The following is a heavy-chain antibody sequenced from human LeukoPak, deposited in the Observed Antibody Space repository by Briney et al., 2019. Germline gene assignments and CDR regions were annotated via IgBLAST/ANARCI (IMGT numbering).Heavy chain of an antibody. CDR2: ISSSSSYI. CDR3: ARVEGGYYIDY. CDR1: GLTFRISG. Sequence: GGSLRLSCAVSGLTFRISGMHWVRQAPGKGLEWVSSISSSSSYIYYADSVKGRFTISRDNAKNSLYLQMNSLRAEDTAVYYCARVEGGYYIDYWGQGTLVTVSS. J-gene: IGHJ4*02. V-gene: IGHV3-21*01. D-gene: IGHD3-10*01.